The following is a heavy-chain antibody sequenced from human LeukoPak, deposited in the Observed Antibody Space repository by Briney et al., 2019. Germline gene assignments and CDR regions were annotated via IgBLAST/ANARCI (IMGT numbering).Heavy chain of an antibody. Sequence: PGGSPRLSCAASGFTFSNYEMNWVRQAPGKGLEWVSYISISGSTIYYADSVKGRSTISRDNAKNSLYLQMNSLRAEDTAVYYCAREGVVVSAAVDYWGQGTLVTVSS. CDR3: AREGVVVSAAVDY. D-gene: IGHD2-2*01. CDR2: ISISGSTI. V-gene: IGHV3-48*03. J-gene: IGHJ4*02. CDR1: GFTFSNYE.